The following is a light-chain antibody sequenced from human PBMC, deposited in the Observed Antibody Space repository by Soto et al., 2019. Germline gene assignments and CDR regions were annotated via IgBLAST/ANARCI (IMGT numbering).Light chain of an antibody. Sequence: LSPGERATLSCRASQSVSSYLAWYQQKPGQAPRLLIYDASNRATGIPARFSGSGSGTDFTLTISSLEPEDFAVYYCQQRSNWPPITFGQGTRLEIK. J-gene: IGKJ5*01. CDR1: QSVSSY. CDR2: DAS. V-gene: IGKV3-11*01. CDR3: QQRSNWPPIT.